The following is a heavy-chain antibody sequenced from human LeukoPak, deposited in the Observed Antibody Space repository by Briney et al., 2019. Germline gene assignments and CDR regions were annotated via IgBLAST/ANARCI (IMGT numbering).Heavy chain of an antibody. Sequence: GGTLRLSCAASGFTFSSYGMSWVRQAPGKGLGWVSAISGSGGSTYYADSVKGRFTISRDNSKNTLYLQMNSLRAEDTAVYYCARASNYGGGFDYWGQGTLVTVSS. D-gene: IGHD4-11*01. CDR1: GFTFSSYG. V-gene: IGHV3-23*01. CDR2: ISGSGGST. J-gene: IGHJ4*02. CDR3: ARASNYGGGFDY.